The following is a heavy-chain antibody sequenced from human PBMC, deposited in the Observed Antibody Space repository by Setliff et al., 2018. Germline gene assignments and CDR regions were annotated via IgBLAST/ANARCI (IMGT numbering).Heavy chain of an antibody. CDR1: GYSFTSFG. V-gene: IGHV1-18*01. D-gene: IGHD3-10*01. J-gene: IGHJ6*02. Sequence: ASVKVSCKASGYSFTSFGITWVRQAPGQGLEWMGWVSTYNGDTNYAQKFRGRVTMTTDTSTNTVFMELRSLRSDDTAMFYCARVVYYASGSSLSYGMDVWGQGTAVTVSS. CDR3: ARVVYYASGSSLSYGMDV. CDR2: VSTYNGDT.